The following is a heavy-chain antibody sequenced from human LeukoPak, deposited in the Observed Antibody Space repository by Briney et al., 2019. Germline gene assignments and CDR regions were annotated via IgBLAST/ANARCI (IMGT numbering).Heavy chain of an antibody. CDR2: ISYDGSNK. V-gene: IGHV3-30*19. CDR3: AKDGVGAAYYYYYGMDV. CDR1: GFTFSSYG. D-gene: IGHD1-26*01. J-gene: IGHJ6*02. Sequence: GGCLRLSCAASGFTFSSYGMHWVRQAPGKGLEWVAVISYDGSNKYYADSVKGRFTISRDNSKNTLYLQMNSLRAEDTAVYYCAKDGVGAAYYYYYGMDVWGQGTTVTVSS.